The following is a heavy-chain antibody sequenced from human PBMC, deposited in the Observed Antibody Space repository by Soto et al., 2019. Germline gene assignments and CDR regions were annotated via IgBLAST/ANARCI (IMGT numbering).Heavy chain of an antibody. CDR1: GYTFTGYY. Sequence: ASVKVSCKASGYTFTGYYMHWVRQAPGQGLEWMGWINPNSGGTNYAQKLQGRVTMTRDTSISTAYMELSRLRSDDTAVYYCARDLVTMVRGPTPNYGMDVWGQGTTVTVSS. J-gene: IGHJ6*02. D-gene: IGHD3-10*01. CDR3: ARDLVTMVRGPTPNYGMDV. V-gene: IGHV1-2*02. CDR2: INPNSGGT.